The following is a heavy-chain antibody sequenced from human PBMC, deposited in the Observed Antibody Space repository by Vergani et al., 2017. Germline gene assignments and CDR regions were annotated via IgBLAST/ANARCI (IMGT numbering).Heavy chain of an antibody. D-gene: IGHD3-9*01. V-gene: IGHV1-46*03. CDR1: GYTFTAYY. Sequence: QVQLVQSGAEVGTPGASVKISCKASGYTFTAYYIHWVRQAPEQGLEWVGVISPDGFSTFYAQKFQGRVTITRDTSTSTVYVEVTSLRSDDTAVYYCAREPPLTGFFDYRGQGTLVTVSS. CDR2: ISPDGFST. J-gene: IGHJ4*02. CDR3: AREPPLTGFFDY.